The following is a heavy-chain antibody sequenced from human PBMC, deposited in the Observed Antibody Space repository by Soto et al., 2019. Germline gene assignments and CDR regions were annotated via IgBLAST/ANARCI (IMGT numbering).Heavy chain of an antibody. Sequence: SETLSLTCTVSGGSIGSSYHSWAWIRQAPGKGLEWIGSLYYSGRTYYNSSLKSRVTISVDTSKNQFFLRLTSVTAADTSLYYCCSSEYQLRYYCVDVWGQGTPGTVS. CDR3: CSSEYQLRYYCVDV. CDR2: LYYSGRT. D-gene: IGHD2-2*01. CDR1: GGSIGSSYHS. V-gene: IGHV4-39*01. J-gene: IGHJ6*02.